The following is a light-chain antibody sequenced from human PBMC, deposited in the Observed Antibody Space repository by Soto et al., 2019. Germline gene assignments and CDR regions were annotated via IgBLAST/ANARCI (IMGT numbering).Light chain of an antibody. CDR2: AAS. J-gene: IGKJ3*01. CDR1: QPISSY. Sequence: AIRMTQSPSSFSASTGDRVTITCRASQPISSYLAWYQQKPGNAPKLLIYAASTLQSGVPSRFSGSGSGTDFTLTISCLQSEDFATYYCQQYASYPLTFGPGTSVDFK. CDR3: QQYASYPLT. V-gene: IGKV1-8*01.